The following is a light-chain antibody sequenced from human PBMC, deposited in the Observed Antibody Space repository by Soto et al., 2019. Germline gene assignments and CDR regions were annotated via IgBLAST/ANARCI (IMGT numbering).Light chain of an antibody. CDR3: QQYDVLPLT. Sequence: DIQMTQSPSSLSASVGDRVTITCQASQDISNYLNWYQQKPGKAPELLIYDASSLEAGVPSGFSGSGSGTYFTFTISSLQPEDVATYFCQQYDVLPLTFGGGTKVEIK. J-gene: IGKJ4*01. CDR1: QDISNY. CDR2: DAS. V-gene: IGKV1-33*01.